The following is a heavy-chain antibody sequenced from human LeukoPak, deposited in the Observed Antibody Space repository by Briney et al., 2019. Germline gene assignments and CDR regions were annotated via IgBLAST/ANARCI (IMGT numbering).Heavy chain of an antibody. CDR3: AKDTSIGKYCTNGVCSPFDY. CDR1: GFTFSSYA. V-gene: IGHV3-23*01. Sequence: GGSLTLSCAGSGFTFSSYAMSWVRQAPGQRLEWASAISDSGDYTSYADSVRGRFTISRDNSRNTLYLQMISLRPEGTAVHYCAKDTSIGKYCTNGVCSPFDYWGQGTLVTVSS. D-gene: IGHD2-8*01. CDR2: ISDSGDYT. J-gene: IGHJ4*02.